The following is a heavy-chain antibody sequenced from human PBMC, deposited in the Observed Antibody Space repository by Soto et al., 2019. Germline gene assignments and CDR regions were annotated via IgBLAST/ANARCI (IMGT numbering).Heavy chain of an antibody. CDR1: GDSISSRSYY. V-gene: IGHV4-39*01. Sequence: SETLSLTCTVTGDSISSRSYYWGWIRQPPGKGLEWIGSIYYSGSTYNNPSLRSRVSMSIDTSKDQFSLKLKSVTAADTALYFCARQRTSVVTRAYFDVWRPGSLVTVSS. D-gene: IGHD2-21*02. CDR3: ARQRTSVVTRAYFDV. J-gene: IGHJ4*02. CDR2: IYYSGST.